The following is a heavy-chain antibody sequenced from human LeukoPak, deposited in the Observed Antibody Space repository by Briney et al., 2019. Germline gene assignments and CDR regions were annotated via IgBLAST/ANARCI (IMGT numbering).Heavy chain of an antibody. Sequence: SETLSLTCTVSGYSISSGYYWGWIRQPPGKGLEWIGSMYHSGRTFYNPSLKSRVTISADTSKNQFSLKLSSVAAADTAVYYCARELGQEQWLVLPYYWGQGTLVTVSS. D-gene: IGHD6-19*01. CDR1: GYSISSGYY. J-gene: IGHJ4*02. CDR2: MYHSGRT. V-gene: IGHV4-38-2*02. CDR3: ARELGQEQWLVLPYY.